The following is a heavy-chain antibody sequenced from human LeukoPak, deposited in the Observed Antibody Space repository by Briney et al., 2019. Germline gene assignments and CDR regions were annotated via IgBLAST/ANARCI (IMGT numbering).Heavy chain of an antibody. CDR2: IYYSGST. Sequence: PETLSLTCTVSGGSISSYYWSWIRQPPGKGLEWIGYIYYSGSTNYNPSLKSRVTISVDTSKNQFSLKLSSVTAADTAVYYCARDSSIAVAGDVWGQGTLVTVSS. CDR3: ARDSSIAVAGDV. V-gene: IGHV4-59*01. CDR1: GGSISSYY. J-gene: IGHJ4*02. D-gene: IGHD6-19*01.